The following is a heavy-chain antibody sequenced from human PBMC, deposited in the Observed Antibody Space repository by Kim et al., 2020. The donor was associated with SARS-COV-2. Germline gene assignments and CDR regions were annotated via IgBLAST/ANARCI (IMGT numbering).Heavy chain of an antibody. J-gene: IGHJ5*02. V-gene: IGHV4-59*08. CDR2: IYYSGST. D-gene: IGHD3-10*01. CDR1: GGSISSYY. CDR3: ARQEGLWFVGLS. Sequence: SETLSLTCTVSGGSISSYYWSWIRQPPGKGLEWIGYIYYSGSTNYNPSLKSRVTISVDTSKNQFSLKLSSVTAADTAVYYCARQEGLWFVGLSWGEGTLVTVSS.